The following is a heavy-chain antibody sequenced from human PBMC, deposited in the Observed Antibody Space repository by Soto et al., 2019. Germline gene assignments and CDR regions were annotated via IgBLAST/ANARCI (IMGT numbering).Heavy chain of an antibody. V-gene: IGHV1-2*04. Sequence: ASVKVSCKASGYTFTGYYMHWVRQAPGQGLEWMGWINPNSGGTNYAQKFQGWVTMTRDTSISTAYMELSRLRSDDTAVYYCARDLGRGYYDFWSGSPISNGMDAWGQGTTVTVSS. CDR2: INPNSGGT. D-gene: IGHD3-3*01. CDR3: ARDLGRGYYDFWSGSPISNGMDA. CDR1: GYTFTGYY. J-gene: IGHJ6*02.